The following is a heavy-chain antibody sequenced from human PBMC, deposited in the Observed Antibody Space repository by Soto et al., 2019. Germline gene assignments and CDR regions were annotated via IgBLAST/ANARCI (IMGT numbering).Heavy chain of an antibody. Sequence: PGESLKISCKWSGYTFSNFWIAWVPKLPGKGLEYMGIIYPGDSETRYSPSFHGKVTISADRSIGTAYLQWSSLEASDNAFYFWVRGTRSSQDFDYWGQGLLVTVFS. CDR2: IYPGDSET. CDR1: GYTFSNFW. CDR3: VRGTRSSQDFDY. J-gene: IGHJ4*02. V-gene: IGHV5-51*01. D-gene: IGHD6-13*01.